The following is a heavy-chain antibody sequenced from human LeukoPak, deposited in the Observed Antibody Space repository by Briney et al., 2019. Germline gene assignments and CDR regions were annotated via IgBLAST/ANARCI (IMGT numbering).Heavy chain of an antibody. Sequence: GGSLRLSCVGSGFNVTTNNMYWVRQAPGKGLECVSTFHAGGLLDYADSVRDRFTISRDTSKNTLYLRMNSLSAEDTAVYYCGRRFCNSCPLDFWGQGTLVTVSS. J-gene: IGHJ4*02. D-gene: IGHD2-21*01. CDR2: FHAGGLL. CDR3: GRRFCNSCPLDF. CDR1: GFNVTTNN. V-gene: IGHV3-66*04.